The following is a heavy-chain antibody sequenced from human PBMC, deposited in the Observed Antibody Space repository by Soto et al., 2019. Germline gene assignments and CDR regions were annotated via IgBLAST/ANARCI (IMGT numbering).Heavy chain of an antibody. V-gene: IGHV6-1*01. J-gene: IGHJ4*02. CDR1: GDSVSSNSAA. CDR3: AREATTFSGSWGLDY. D-gene: IGHD3-16*01. CDR2: TYYRSNWYN. Sequence: SQTLSLTCAISGDSVSSNSAAWNWIRQSPSRGLEWLGRTYYRSNWYNEYAVSVKSRITFNPDTSKNQLSLHLNSVTPEDTAVYYCAREATTFSGSWGLDYWGQGTLVTVSS.